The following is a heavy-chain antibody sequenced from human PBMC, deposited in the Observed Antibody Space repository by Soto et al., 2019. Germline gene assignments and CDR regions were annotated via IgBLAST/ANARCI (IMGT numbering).Heavy chain of an antibody. Sequence: ASVKVSCKASGYTFTSYDINWVRQATGQGLEWMGWMNPNSGNTGYAQKFQGRVTMTRNTSISTAYMELSSLRSEDTAVYYCAREGGEVITGTLINSNYSYMAVWGKGTTVPVSS. J-gene: IGHJ6*03. CDR1: GYTFTSYD. CDR3: AREGGEVITGTLINSNYSYMAV. V-gene: IGHV1-8*01. CDR2: MNPNSGNT. D-gene: IGHD1-20*01.